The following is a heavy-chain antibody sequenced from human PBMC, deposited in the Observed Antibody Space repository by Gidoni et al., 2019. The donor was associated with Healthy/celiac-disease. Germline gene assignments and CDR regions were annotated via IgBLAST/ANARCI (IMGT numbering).Heavy chain of an antibody. V-gene: IGHV4-34*01. CDR3: ARGVGGSIAARLWFDP. CDR2: INHSGST. D-gene: IGHD6-6*01. J-gene: IGHJ5*02. Sequence: QVQLQQVGAGLLKPSETLSLTCAVYGWSFRGYYWSWIRQPPGKGLEWIGEINHSGSTNYNPSLKSRVTISVDTSKNQFSLKLSSVTAADTAVYYCARGVGGSIAARLWFDPWGQGTLVTVSS. CDR1: GWSFRGYY.